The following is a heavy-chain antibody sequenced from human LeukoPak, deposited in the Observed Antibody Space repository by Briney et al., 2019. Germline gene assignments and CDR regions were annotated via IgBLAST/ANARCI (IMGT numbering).Heavy chain of an antibody. CDR2: INHSGST. CDR1: GESFSGYY. D-gene: IGHD1-26*01. CDR3: ASYSGSYSKAGL. Sequence: PSETLSLTCAVYGESFSGYYWSWIRQPPGKGLEWIGEINHSGSTNYNPSLKSRVTISVDTSKNQFSLKLSSVTAADTAVYYCASYSGSYSKAGLWGQGTLVTVSS. J-gene: IGHJ4*02. V-gene: IGHV4-34*01.